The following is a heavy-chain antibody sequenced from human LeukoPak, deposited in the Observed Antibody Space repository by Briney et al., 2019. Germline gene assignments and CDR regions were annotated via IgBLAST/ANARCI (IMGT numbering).Heavy chain of an antibody. CDR3: ARDRRGEKDFDV. CDR1: GISVSNGY. Sequence: GGSLRLSCAASGISVSNGYMSWVRQAPGKGLEWVSAIYADGYTRDAASVKGRFSISRHNSKNTVYLQMDNLRPEDTAVYYCARDRRGEKDFDVWGPGTMVTVSS. J-gene: IGHJ3*01. V-gene: IGHV3-53*04. CDR2: IYADGYT.